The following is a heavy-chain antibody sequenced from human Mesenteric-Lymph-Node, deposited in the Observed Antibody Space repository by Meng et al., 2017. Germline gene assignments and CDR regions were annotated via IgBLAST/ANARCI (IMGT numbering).Heavy chain of an antibody. CDR2: IYYSGST. D-gene: IGHD5-12*01. J-gene: IGHJ4*02. Sequence: SETLSLTCTVSGGSISSYYWSWIRQPPGKGLEWIGYIYYSGSTNYNPSLKSRVTISVDTSKNQFSLKLSSVTAADTAVYYCARGYIDSDYHLKYFDFWGQGTLVTVSS. V-gene: IGHV4-59*01. CDR1: GGSISSYY. CDR3: ARGYIDSDYHLKYFDF.